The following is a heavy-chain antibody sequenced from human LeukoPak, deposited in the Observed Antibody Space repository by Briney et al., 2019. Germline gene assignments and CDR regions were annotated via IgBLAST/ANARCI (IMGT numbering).Heavy chain of an antibody. CDR1: GGSISSGGYY. J-gene: IGHJ5*02. Sequence: SQTLSLTCTVSGGSISSGGYYWSWIRQHPGKGLEWIGYIYYSGSTYYNPSLKSRVTISVDTSKNQFSLKLSSVTAADTAVYYCARVGSGAAAVDWFDPWGQGTLVTVSS. CDR2: IYYSGST. D-gene: IGHD6-13*01. V-gene: IGHV4-31*03. CDR3: ARVGSGAAAVDWFDP.